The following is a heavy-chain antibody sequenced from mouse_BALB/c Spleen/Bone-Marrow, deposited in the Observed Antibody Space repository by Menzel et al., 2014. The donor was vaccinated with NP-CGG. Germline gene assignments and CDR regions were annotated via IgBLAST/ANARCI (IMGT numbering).Heavy chain of an antibody. CDR1: GYSFTSYW. V-gene: IGHV1S127*01. D-gene: IGHD1-1*01. CDR2: IDPSDSET. CDR3: ASYGSSPAWFAY. J-gene: IGHJ3*01. Sequence: VQLQQSGPQLVRPGASVKISCKASGYSFTSYWMHWVKQRPGQGLEWIGMIDPSDSETRLNQMFKDKATLTVDKSSSTAYMHRSSPTSEDSAVYYCASYGSSPAWFAYWGQGTLVTVSA.